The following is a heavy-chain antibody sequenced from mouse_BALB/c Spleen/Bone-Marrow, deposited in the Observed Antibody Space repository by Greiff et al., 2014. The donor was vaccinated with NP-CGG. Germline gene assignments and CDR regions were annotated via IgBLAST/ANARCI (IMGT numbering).Heavy chain of an antibody. Sequence: VQLKESGTVLARPGASVRMSCKASGYTFTSYWMHWVKQRPGQGLEWIGAIYPGNRDTSYNQKFKGKAKLTAVTSTSTAYMELSSLTNEDSAVYYCTRYYYRFSAWFAYWGQGTLVTVSA. D-gene: IGHD2-14*01. CDR3: TRYYYRFSAWFAY. CDR2: IYPGNRDT. V-gene: IGHV1-5*01. J-gene: IGHJ3*01. CDR1: GYTFTSYW.